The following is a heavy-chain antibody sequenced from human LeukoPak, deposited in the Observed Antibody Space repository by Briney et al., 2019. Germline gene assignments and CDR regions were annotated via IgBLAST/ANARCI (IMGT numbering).Heavy chain of an antibody. CDR3: ARQMGESTNFDN. V-gene: IGHV3-53*01. D-gene: IGHD2-2*01. CDR1: GFTVSSSY. CDR2: IYRGGTT. Sequence: GGSLRLSYAASGFTVSSSYISWVRQAPGKGLEWVSAIYRGGTTYYADSVKGRFTISRDNSKNMLYLQMNSLRAEDTAMYHCARQMGESTNFDNWGQGTLVTVSS. J-gene: IGHJ4*02.